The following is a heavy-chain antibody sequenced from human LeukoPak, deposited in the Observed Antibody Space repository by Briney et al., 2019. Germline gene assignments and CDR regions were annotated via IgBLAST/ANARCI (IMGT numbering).Heavy chain of an antibody. D-gene: IGHD2-2*01. V-gene: IGHV1-2*02. J-gene: IGHJ6*02. CDR1: GYTFTGYY. CDR3: ARGDIVVVPAAPWGNTYYYGMDV. Sequence: ASVRVSCKASGYTFTGYYMHWVRQAPGQGLEWMGWINPNSGGTNYAQKFQGRVTMTRDTSISTAYMELSRLRSDDTAVYYCARGDIVVVPAAPWGNTYYYGMDVWGQGTTVTVSS. CDR2: INPNSGGT.